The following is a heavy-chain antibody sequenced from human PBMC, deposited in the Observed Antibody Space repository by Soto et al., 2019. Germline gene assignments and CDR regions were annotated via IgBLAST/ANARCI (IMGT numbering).Heavy chain of an antibody. CDR1: GTTFGDDT. Sequence: SLRLSCTASGTTFGDDTVNWVRQAPGNGLEWVGYIRSKTYGGTTECAASVKDRFTISRDDSKSAAYLEMSSLKSEDTAVYYCTRGMGDYWSGYYPSYFDSWGQGTLVTVSS. CDR2: IRSKTYGGTT. J-gene: IGHJ4*02. V-gene: IGHV3-49*04. CDR3: TRGMGDYWSGYYPSYFDS. D-gene: IGHD3-3*01.